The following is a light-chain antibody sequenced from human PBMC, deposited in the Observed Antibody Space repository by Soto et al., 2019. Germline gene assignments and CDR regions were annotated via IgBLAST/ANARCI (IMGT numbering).Light chain of an antibody. Sequence: EIVLTQSPAALSLSPGARATLSCRASQSVSNYLAWYQHKPAQAPRLLIYDTSKRASGIPARFSGSGSGTAFTLTITNLAPEDFAIYYCQQRSSWPITFGQGTRLEIK. J-gene: IGKJ5*01. CDR1: QSVSNY. CDR2: DTS. CDR3: QQRSSWPIT. V-gene: IGKV3-11*01.